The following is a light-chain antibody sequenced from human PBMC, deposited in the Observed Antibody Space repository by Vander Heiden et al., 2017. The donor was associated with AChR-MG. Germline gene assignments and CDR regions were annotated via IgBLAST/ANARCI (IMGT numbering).Light chain of an antibody. CDR1: SSDIGGYDY. CDR2: AVT. CDR3: SSYTSRSSVL. Sequence: QSALTQPASVSGSPGQSITISCTGSSSDIGGYDYVSWYQQYPGKAPKLIIYAVTNRPSGVSNRFSGSKSGNTASLTISGLQAEDEADYYCSSYTSRSSVLFGGGTKVTVL. V-gene: IGLV2-14*01. J-gene: IGLJ2*01.